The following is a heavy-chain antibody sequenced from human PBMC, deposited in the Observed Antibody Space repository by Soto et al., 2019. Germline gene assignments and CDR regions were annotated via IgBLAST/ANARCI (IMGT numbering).Heavy chain of an antibody. V-gene: IGHV3-23*01. D-gene: IGHD6-13*01. J-gene: IGHJ6*02. CDR1: GFTFSSYA. CDR3: AKAIAAAGEYYYYGMDV. CDR2: ISGSGGST. Sequence: EVQLLESGGGLVQPGGSLRLSCAASGFTFSSYAMSWVRQAPGKGLEWVSAISGSGGSTYYADSVKGRFTISRDNSKNTLYLQMNSLRAEDTAVYYCAKAIAAAGEYYYYGMDVWGQGTTVTVSS.